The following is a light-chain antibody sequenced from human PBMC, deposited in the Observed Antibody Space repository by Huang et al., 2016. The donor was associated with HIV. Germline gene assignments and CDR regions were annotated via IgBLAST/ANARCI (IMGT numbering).Light chain of an antibody. CDR3: LQHHGYPRT. Sequence: DIQLTQSPSAMSASVGDRVSITCRASQDISIYLAWFQQKPGGAPKRLIYAASSLQSGVPSRFSGSRSGTKFTLTISNLQPEDFETYYCLQHHGYPRTFGQGTNV. J-gene: IGKJ1*01. V-gene: IGKV1-17*03. CDR1: QDISIY. CDR2: AAS.